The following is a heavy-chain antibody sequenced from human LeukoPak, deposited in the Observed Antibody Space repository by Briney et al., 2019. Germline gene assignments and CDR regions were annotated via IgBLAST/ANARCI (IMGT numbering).Heavy chain of an antibody. Sequence: ASVKVSCKASGGTFSSYAISWVRQAPGQGLEWMGGVIPIFGTANYAQKFQGRVTITADESTSTAYMELSSLRSEDTAVYYCARALPGCSGCDLESYGMDVWGQGTTVTVSS. CDR3: ARALPGCSGCDLESYGMDV. D-gene: IGHD5-12*01. CDR1: GGTFSSYA. CDR2: VIPIFGTA. V-gene: IGHV1-69*13. J-gene: IGHJ6*02.